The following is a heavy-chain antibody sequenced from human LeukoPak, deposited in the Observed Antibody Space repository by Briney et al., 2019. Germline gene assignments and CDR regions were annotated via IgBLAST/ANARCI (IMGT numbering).Heavy chain of an antibody. V-gene: IGHV3-21*06. Sequence: GGSLRLSCAASGFTFSSYSMNWVRQAPGKGLEWVSSISISSSYIYYADSVKGRFVISRDNAKNLLYLQMNGLRAEDTALYYCARDKMTSRPRVYSWFDPWGQGTLVIVSS. CDR2: ISISSSYI. J-gene: IGHJ5*02. CDR3: ARDKMTSRPRVYSWFDP. CDR1: GFTFSSYS. D-gene: IGHD6-6*01.